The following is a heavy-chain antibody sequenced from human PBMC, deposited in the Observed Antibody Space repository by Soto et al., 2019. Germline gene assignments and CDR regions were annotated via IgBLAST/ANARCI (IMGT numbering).Heavy chain of an antibody. CDR1: GFPFSSYW. CDR2: ISGDGVTT. CDR3: AREYYGLFTGYFTDS. V-gene: IGHV3-74*01. J-gene: IGHJ4*02. Sequence: EVQLVESGGDLVQRGGSLRLSCAASGFPFSSYWMHWVRHTLGKGLDWVARISGDGVTTYYADSATGRFTVSRDNAKNTLSLQISGLRAEDTAVYYCAREYYGLFTGYFTDSWGQGTLVSVSS. D-gene: IGHD3-9*01.